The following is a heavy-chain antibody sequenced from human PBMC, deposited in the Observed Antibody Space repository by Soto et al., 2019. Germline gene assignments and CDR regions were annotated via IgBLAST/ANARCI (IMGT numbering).Heavy chain of an antibody. J-gene: IGHJ4*02. Sequence: PSETLSLTCTVSGGSVTSDEDYWTWIRQSPGKGLEWIGYISNSGSTGYNPSLKTRLSMSVDRSKNQFSLRLTSVTAADTAVYYCARGEVRGLIATGLDYWGQGALVTVSS. CDR1: GGSVTSDEDY. CDR2: ISNSGST. CDR3: ARGEVRGLIATGLDY. D-gene: IGHD3-10*01. V-gene: IGHV4-30-4*01.